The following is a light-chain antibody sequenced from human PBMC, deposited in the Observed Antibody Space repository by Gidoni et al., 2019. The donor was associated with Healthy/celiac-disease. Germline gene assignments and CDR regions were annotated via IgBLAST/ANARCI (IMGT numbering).Light chain of an antibody. CDR3: QQSYSTPMYT. CDR1: QSISIY. Sequence: DIQMTQSPSSLSASVGDIVTITCRASQSISIYLNWYHQKPGKAPKLLIYAASSLQSGVPSRFSGSGSGTDFTLTISSLQPEDFATYYCQQSYSTPMYTFGQGTKLEIK. CDR2: AAS. V-gene: IGKV1-39*01. J-gene: IGKJ2*01.